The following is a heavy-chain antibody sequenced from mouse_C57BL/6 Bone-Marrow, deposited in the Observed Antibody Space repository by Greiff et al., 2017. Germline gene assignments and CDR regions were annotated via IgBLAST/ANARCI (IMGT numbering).Heavy chain of an antibody. Sequence: VQLQQSGAELVRPGASVKLSCTASGFNIKDDYMHWVKQRPEQGLEWIGWIDPENGDTEYASKFQGKATITADPSSNTAYLQLSSLTSEDTAVYYCTTSYGNYVYWYFDVWGTGTTVTVSS. CDR2: IDPENGDT. CDR3: TTSYGNYVYWYFDV. J-gene: IGHJ1*03. CDR1: GFNIKDDY. D-gene: IGHD2-1*01. V-gene: IGHV14-4*01.